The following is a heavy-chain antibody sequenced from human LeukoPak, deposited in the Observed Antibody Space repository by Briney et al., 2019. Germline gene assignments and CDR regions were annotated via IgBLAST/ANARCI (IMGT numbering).Heavy chain of an antibody. CDR1: GGTFSSYA. V-gene: IGHV1-69*13. CDR2: IIPIFGTA. CDR3: ARAQYYYDSSGYYSPNNWFDP. Sequence: ASVKVSCKASGGTFSSYAISWVRQAPGQGLEWMGGIIPIFGTANYAQKFQGRVTITADESTSTAYMELSSLRSEDTAVYYCARAQYYYDSSGYYSPNNWFDPWGQGTLVTVSS. D-gene: IGHD3-22*01. J-gene: IGHJ5*02.